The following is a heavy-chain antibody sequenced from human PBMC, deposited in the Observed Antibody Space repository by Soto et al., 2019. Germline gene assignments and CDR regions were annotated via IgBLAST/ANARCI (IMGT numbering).Heavy chain of an antibody. Sequence: ASEPVSCQGSGYTFTRYYMHWLRQSPGQGLEWMGIINPSGGSTSYAQKFQGRVTMTRDTSTSTVYMELSSLRSEDTAVYYCATGGSRDGHKRDYWGQGTLVTVSS. CDR2: INPSGGST. CDR3: ATGGSRDGHKRDY. V-gene: IGHV1-46*01. J-gene: IGHJ4*02. D-gene: IGHD2-2*01. CDR1: GYTFTRYY.